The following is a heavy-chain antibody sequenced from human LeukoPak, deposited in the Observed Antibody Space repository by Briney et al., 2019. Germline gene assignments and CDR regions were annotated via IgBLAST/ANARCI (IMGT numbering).Heavy chain of an antibody. D-gene: IGHD3-22*01. J-gene: IGHJ3*02. CDR3: ARSNYYDSRSWGSDI. CDR1: GFTFSSYA. V-gene: IGHV3-30*04. Sequence: SCKASGFTFSSYAMHWVRQAPGKGLEWVTIISYDGTNKYYADSVKGRFTISRDNSKNTLFLQMNSLRAEDPAVYYRARSNYYDSRSWGSDIWGQGTMVTVSS. CDR2: ISYDGTNK.